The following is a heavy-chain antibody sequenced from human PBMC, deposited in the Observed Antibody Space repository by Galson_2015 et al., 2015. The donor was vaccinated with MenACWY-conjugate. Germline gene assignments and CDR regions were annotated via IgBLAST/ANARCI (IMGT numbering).Heavy chain of an antibody. CDR2: ISTTGGTT. V-gene: IGHV3-23*01. CDR1: GLTFSSYD. CDR3: AQGAGIRWFDP. J-gene: IGHJ5*02. Sequence: SLRLSCAASGLTFSSYDMSWVRRAPGKGLEWVSSISTTGGTTYYSDSVKGRFTIPRDNSKNTLYLQMNSLRAGDTAVYYCAQGAGIRWFDPWGQRTLVTVS.